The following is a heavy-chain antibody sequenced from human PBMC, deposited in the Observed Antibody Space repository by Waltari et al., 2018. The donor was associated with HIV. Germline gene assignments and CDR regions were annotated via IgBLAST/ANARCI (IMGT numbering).Heavy chain of an antibody. D-gene: IGHD6-13*01. Sequence: EVQLLESGGGLVQPGGSLRLSCRSSGFSFRIYAMNLVRQVPGRWMEWVSGVSGMGDNRYYADSVKGRFTIARDNSKNKVFHQMKSLRPEETAFYYCTKDPVTAVGNINWFDPWGQGTLVTVSS. CDR2: VSGMGDNR. V-gene: IGHV3-23*01. CDR3: TKDPVTAVGNINWFDP. J-gene: IGHJ5*02. CDR1: GFSFRIYA.